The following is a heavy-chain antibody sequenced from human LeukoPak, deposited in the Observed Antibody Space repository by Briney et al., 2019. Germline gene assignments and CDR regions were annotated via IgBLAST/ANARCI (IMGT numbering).Heavy chain of an antibody. CDR2: ISSSSSYI. CDR3: ARDQAGYDILTGYLH. V-gene: IGHV3-21*01. Sequence: PGGSLRLSCAASGFTFSSYSMNWVRQAPGKGLEWVSSISSSSSYIYYADSVKGRFTISRDNSKNSLYLQMNSLRAEDTAVYYCARDQAGYDILTGYLHWDQGTLVTVSS. J-gene: IGHJ4*02. D-gene: IGHD3-9*01. CDR1: GFTFSSYS.